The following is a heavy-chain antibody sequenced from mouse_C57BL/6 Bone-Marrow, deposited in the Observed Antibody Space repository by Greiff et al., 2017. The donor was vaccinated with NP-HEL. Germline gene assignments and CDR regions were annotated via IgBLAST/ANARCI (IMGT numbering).Heavy chain of an antibody. D-gene: IGHD1-1*01. CDR1: GFTFSDYG. CDR3: ARVPVVATDAMDY. J-gene: IGHJ4*01. Sequence: EVQRVESGGGLVKPGGSLKLSCAASGFTFSDYGMHWVRQAPEKGLVWVAYISSGSSTIYYADTVKGRFTLSRDNAKNTLFLQMTSLRSEDTVMYYCARVPVVATDAMDYWGQVTSVTVSS. CDR2: ISSGSSTI. V-gene: IGHV5-17*01.